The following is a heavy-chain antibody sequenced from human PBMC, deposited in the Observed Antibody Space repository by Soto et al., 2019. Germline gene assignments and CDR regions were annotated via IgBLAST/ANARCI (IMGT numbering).Heavy chain of an antibody. Sequence: VQLLESGGGLVQPGGSLRLSCAASGFTFTSYTMSWVRQAPGKGLEWISTISASGGRPSYADSVQGRFIISRDNPRNTVYLQMGTLRAEDRAMYYCAKARCTTLDCCVADSWGQGTLVTVSS. CDR2: ISASGGRP. J-gene: IGHJ5*01. V-gene: IGHV3-23*01. D-gene: IGHD2-8*01. CDR1: GFTFTSYT. CDR3: AKARCTTLDCCVADS.